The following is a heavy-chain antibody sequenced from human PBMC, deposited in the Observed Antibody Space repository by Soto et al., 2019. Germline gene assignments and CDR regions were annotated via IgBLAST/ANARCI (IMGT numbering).Heavy chain of an antibody. J-gene: IGHJ6*02. Sequence: QMQLVESGGGLVEPGGSLRLSCEASGFTFSNHYMSWIRQAPGKGLEWVSYISRSGSTIYYADSVRGRFTISRDNSKSSLYLQMDSLRAEDTAMYYCGGDPELWDENVATRPSIYYYGMDVWGQGTTVTVSS. CDR2: ISRSGSTI. CDR3: GGDPELWDENVATRPSIYYYGMDV. V-gene: IGHV3-11*01. D-gene: IGHD3-16*01. CDR1: GFTFSNHY.